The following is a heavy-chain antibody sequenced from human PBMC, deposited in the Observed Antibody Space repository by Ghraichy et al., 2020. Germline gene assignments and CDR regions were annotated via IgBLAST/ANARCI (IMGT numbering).Heavy chain of an antibody. Sequence: SETLSLTCTVSGYSITSYYWSWIRQPPGKGLEWIGYIFHSGYNKYNPSLKSRVTISADTSKNQFSLKLSSVTAADTAVYYCARVDYWSGFYDYWGQGIQVTVSS. CDR2: IFHSGYN. CDR1: GYSITSYY. D-gene: IGHD3-3*01. CDR3: ARVDYWSGFYDY. V-gene: IGHV4-59*01. J-gene: IGHJ4*02.